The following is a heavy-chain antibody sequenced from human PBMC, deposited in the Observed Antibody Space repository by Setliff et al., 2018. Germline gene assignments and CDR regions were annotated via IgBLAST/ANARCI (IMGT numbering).Heavy chain of an antibody. Sequence: SETLSLTCTVSGDSISSYYWSWIRQPPGKGLEWIGYIYNSGSTNYNPSLKSRVTMALDTTKNQISLKLSSVTAADTAVYYCARGSGYYKNWFAPWGQGTLVTVSS. CDR2: IYNSGST. CDR1: GDSISSYY. D-gene: IGHD3-9*01. CDR3: ARGSGYYKNWFAP. J-gene: IGHJ5*02. V-gene: IGHV4-59*01.